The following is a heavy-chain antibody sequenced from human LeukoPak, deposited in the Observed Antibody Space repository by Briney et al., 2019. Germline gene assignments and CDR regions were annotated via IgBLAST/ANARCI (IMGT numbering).Heavy chain of an antibody. J-gene: IGHJ4*02. CDR2: ISYNGNT. V-gene: IGHV1-18*01. CDR3: AREYCRGGSCYGPDY. Sequence: EASVKVSCKASGYSFTTFGISWVRQAPGQGLEWMGWISYNGNTKYAQKLQGRVTMTTDTSTSTAYMELRSLRSDDAAVYYCAREYCRGGSCYGPDYWGQGTLVTVSS. CDR1: GYSFTTFG. D-gene: IGHD2-15*01.